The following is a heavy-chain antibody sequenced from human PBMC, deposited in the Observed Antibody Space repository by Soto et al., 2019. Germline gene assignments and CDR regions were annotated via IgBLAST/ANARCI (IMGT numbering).Heavy chain of an antibody. V-gene: IGHV3-23*01. CDR3: AKDPTSYDSSAQFDS. CDR2: ISGGGGST. J-gene: IGHJ4*02. Sequence: EVKLLESGGRLVQPGGSLRLSCAASGFSFNIFAMNCVRQAPGQGLEWVSGISGGGGSTYYADSVKGRFTISRDNSNNTLYLQMNSLRAEDTAVYYCAKDPTSYDSSAQFDSWGQGTLVTVSS. D-gene: IGHD3-22*01. CDR1: GFSFNIFA.